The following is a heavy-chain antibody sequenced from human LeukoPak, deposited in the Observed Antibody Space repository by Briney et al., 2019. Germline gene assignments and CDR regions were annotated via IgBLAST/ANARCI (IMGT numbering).Heavy chain of an antibody. J-gene: IGHJ3*02. V-gene: IGHV1-46*01. CDR3: AKDLRTDYGDYLGAFDI. Sequence: GASVKVSCKASGYTFTSYYMHWVRQAPGQGLEWMGIINPSGGSTSYAQKFQGRVTMTRDTSTSTVYMELSSLRSEDTAVYYCAKDLRTDYGDYLGAFDIWGQGTMVTVSS. CDR2: INPSGGST. CDR1: GYTFTSYY. D-gene: IGHD4-17*01.